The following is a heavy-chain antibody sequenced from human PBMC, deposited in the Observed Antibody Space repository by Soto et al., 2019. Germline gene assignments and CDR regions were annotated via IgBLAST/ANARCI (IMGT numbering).Heavy chain of an antibody. CDR1: GFIFSSYG. Sequence: QVRLVESGGGVVQPGRSLRLSCAASGFIFSSYGMHWVRQAPGKGPEWVALIWYDGSNRDYAESVKGRFTISRDNSKNTVSLQMDSLRVEDTAVYYCARFNSGTFSHEYWGQGNLVAVSS. CDR2: IWYDGSNR. D-gene: IGHD1-26*01. CDR3: ARFNSGTFSHEY. V-gene: IGHV3-33*01. J-gene: IGHJ4*02.